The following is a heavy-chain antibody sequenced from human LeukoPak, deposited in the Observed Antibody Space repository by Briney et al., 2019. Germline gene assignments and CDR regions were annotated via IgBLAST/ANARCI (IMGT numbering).Heavy chain of an antibody. CDR3: ARAGVRGVIAHFDY. J-gene: IGHJ4*02. Sequence: PGGSLRLSCAASGFTFRTYWMSWVRQAPGKGLEWVANIKQDGNEKYYVDSVKSRFTISRDNAKNSLYLQMNSLRAEDTAVYYCARAGVRGVIAHFDYWGQGTLVTVSS. CDR1: GFTFRTYW. CDR2: IKQDGNEK. D-gene: IGHD3-10*01. V-gene: IGHV3-7*01.